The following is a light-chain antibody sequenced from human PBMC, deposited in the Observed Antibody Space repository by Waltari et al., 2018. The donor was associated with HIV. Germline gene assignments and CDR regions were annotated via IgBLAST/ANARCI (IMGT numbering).Light chain of an antibody. Sequence: EIVMTQSPPTLSVSPGQRVTLSCRASQSISAKVAWYQQRPGQAPRLLIYEAATRPTGIPARFRGSGSGTEFTLTISSLQSEDFATYFCQQYDSGPRGITFGQGTMVEIK. CDR3: QQYDSGPRGIT. CDR1: QSISAK. CDR2: EAA. V-gene: IGKV3-15*01. J-gene: IGKJ2*01.